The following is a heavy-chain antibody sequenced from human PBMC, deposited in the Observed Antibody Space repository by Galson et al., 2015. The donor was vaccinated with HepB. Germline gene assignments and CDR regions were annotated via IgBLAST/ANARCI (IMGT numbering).Heavy chain of an antibody. D-gene: IGHD5-18*01. J-gene: IGHJ5*02. CDR3: ARDTTDTAKYGGWFDP. CDR1: GGTFSSYA. V-gene: IGHV1-69*13. Sequence: SVKVSCKASGGTFSSYAISWVRQAPGQGLEWMGGIIPIFGTANYAQKFQGRVTITADESTSTAYMELSSLRSEDTAVYYCARDTTDTAKYGGWFDPWGQGTLVTVSS. CDR2: IIPIFGTA.